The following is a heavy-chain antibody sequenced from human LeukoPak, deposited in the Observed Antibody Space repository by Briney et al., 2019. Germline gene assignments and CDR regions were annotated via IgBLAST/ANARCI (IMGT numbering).Heavy chain of an antibody. CDR2: INHSGTT. CDR1: GGSFSAYY. Sequence: PSETLSLTCAVYGGSFSAYYWGWIRQPPGKGLEWIGQINHSGTTNYNPSLKSRVTISVDTSKNQLSLKLSSVTAADTAVYYCARVDTAMSAFDPWGQGTLVTVSS. J-gene: IGHJ5*02. D-gene: IGHD5-18*01. V-gene: IGHV4-34*01. CDR3: ARVDTAMSAFDP.